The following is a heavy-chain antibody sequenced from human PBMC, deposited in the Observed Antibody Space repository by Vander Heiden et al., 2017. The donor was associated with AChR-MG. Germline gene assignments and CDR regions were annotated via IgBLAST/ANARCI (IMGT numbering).Heavy chain of an antibody. CDR2: INPSGGST. J-gene: IGHJ6*02. V-gene: IGHV1-46*03. CDR3: ARDNGMDV. Sequence: QVQLEQSGAEGKKPGASVKVSCKASGYTFPSYYIHWVRQAPGQGLEWMGIINPSGGSTSYAQKCQGRVTMTRDTSTSTVYMELSSLGSEDTAVYYCARDNGMDVWGQGTTVTVSS. CDR1: GYTFPSYY.